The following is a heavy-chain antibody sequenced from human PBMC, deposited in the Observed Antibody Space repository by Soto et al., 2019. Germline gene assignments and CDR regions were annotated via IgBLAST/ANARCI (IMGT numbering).Heavy chain of an antibody. CDR2: IFYTGST. D-gene: IGHD4-17*01. CDR1: GGFISTSSYF. CDR3: ARRMVGDYGYFDY. Sequence: SETLSLTSAVSGGFISTSSYFWGWIRQPPGKGLEWIGSIFYTGSTYYNPSLKSRVTMSVDTSKNQFSLKLTSVTAADTAVYYCARRMVGDYGYFDYWGQGALVTVSS. J-gene: IGHJ4*02. V-gene: IGHV4-39*01.